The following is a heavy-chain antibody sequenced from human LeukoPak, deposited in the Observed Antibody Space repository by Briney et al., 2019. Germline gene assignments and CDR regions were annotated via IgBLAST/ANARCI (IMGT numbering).Heavy chain of an antibody. CDR3: ARGGYSGYALDY. D-gene: IGHD5-12*01. Sequence: PSETLSLTCTVSGYSISSGYYWGWIRQPPGKGLEWIGSIYHSGSTYYNPSLKSRVTISVDTSKNQFSLKLSSVTAADTAVYYCARGGYSGYALDYWGQGTLVTVSS. CDR2: IYHSGST. V-gene: IGHV4-38-2*02. J-gene: IGHJ4*02. CDR1: GYSISSGYY.